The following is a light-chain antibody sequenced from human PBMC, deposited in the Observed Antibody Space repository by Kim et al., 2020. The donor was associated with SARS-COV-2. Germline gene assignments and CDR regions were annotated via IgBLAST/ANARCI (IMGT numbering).Light chain of an antibody. J-gene: IGKJ2*01. CDR1: ENIDRW. V-gene: IGKV1-5*03. Sequence: DIQMTQSPSTLSASVGDRVTITCRASENIDRWLAWYQQKPGKAPKLLIYKASTSESGVPSRFSGSGSGTEFTLTISSLQPDDFATYYCQQCKTYPYTFGQGTKLEIK. CDR3: QQCKTYPYT. CDR2: KAS.